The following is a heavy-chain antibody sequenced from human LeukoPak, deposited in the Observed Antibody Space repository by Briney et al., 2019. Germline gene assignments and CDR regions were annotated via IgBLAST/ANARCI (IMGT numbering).Heavy chain of an antibody. D-gene: IGHD6-13*01. V-gene: IGHV3-30*04. CDR2: ISYDGSNK. CDR3: ARSIAAAGTPYDY. Sequence: PGGSLRLSCAASGFTFSSYAMHWVRQAPGKGLEWVAVISYDGSNKYYADSVEGRFTISRDNSKNTLYLQMNSLRAEDTAVYYCARSIAAAGTPYDYWGQGTLVTVSS. CDR1: GFTFSSYA. J-gene: IGHJ4*02.